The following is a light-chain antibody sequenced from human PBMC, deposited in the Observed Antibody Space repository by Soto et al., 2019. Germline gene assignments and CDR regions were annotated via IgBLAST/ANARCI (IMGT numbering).Light chain of an antibody. CDR2: EVS. J-gene: IGLJ1*01. CDR3: SSFGDCTYV. Sequence: QSALTQPPSASGSPGQSITISCTGTSNDIGGYNHVSWYQQHPGTAPKLIIYEVSKRPSGVPDRFSGSKSGSTASLTVSGLQAVDEADYYCSSFGDCTYVFGTGTKLTVL. CDR1: SNDIGGYNH. V-gene: IGLV2-8*01.